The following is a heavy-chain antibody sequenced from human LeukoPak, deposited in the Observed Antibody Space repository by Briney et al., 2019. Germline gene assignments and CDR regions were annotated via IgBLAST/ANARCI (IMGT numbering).Heavy chain of an antibody. CDR3: VKRVPYDSGTYYFDY. V-gene: IGHV3-23*01. CDR1: GFTFSTYG. CDR2: ISGSGDST. Sequence: PGGSLRLSCAASGFTFSTYGMSWVRQAPGKGLEWVSAISGSGDSTFYADSVKGRFTISRDNSKNMLYLQMNSLTAEDTAVYYCVKRVPYDSGTYYFDYWGQGTLVTVSS. D-gene: IGHD3-10*01. J-gene: IGHJ4*02.